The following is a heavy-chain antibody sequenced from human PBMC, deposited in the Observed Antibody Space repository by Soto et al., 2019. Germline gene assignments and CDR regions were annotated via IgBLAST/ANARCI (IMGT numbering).Heavy chain of an antibody. D-gene: IGHD3-22*01. Sequence: SETLSLTCAVYCGSSSGYYWSWIRQPPGKGLEWIGEINHSGSTNYNPSLKSRVTISVDTSKNQFSLKLSSVTAADTAVYYCARDGIRGYYDSSGPTDVWGQGTTVTVSS. J-gene: IGHJ6*02. V-gene: IGHV4-34*01. CDR2: INHSGST. CDR3: ARDGIRGYYDSSGPTDV. CDR1: CGSSSGYY.